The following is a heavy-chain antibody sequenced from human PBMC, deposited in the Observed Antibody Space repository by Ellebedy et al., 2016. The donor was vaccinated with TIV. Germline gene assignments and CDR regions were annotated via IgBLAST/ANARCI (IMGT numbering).Heavy chain of an antibody. Sequence: GESLKISCKGSGYSFTSYWIGWVRQMPGKGLEWMGIIYPGDSDTRYSPSFQGQVTISADKSISTAYLQWSSLKASDTAMYYCASSGSGSPWDDAFDIWGQGTMVTVSS. CDR1: GYSFTSYW. V-gene: IGHV5-51*01. CDR3: ASSGSGSPWDDAFDI. J-gene: IGHJ3*02. CDR2: IYPGDSDT. D-gene: IGHD3-10*01.